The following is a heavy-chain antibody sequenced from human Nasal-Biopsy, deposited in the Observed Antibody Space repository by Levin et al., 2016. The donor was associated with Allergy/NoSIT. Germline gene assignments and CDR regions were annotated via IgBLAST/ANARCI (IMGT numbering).Heavy chain of an antibody. D-gene: IGHD3-22*01. CDR2: ISRSGSSN. Sequence: GESLKISCAASGSTFSEYRMNWVRQAPGKGLEWISSISRSGSSNFYADSAKGRFTISKDNAKNSLDLQMNSLRDEDTAVYYCARQYYDSGGYYPDAFVSLGPKGQWSPSLQ. J-gene: IGHJ3*01. CDR3: ARQYYDSGGYYPDAFVS. V-gene: IGHV3-48*02. CDR1: GSTFSEYR.